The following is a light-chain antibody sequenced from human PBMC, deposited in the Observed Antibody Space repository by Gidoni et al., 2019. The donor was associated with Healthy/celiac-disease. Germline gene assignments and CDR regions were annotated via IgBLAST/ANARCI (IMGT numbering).Light chain of an antibody. V-gene: IGKV1-5*03. Sequence: DIQLTQSPSTLSTSVGDKVTITCRASQSISRWLAWYPQKPGKAPKLLIYNASSLESGVPSRFSGRGSGTEFTLTISRLQPDDFATYYCQQYNSYPYTFXHXTKLEIK. CDR2: NAS. J-gene: IGKJ2*01. CDR3: QQYNSYPYT. CDR1: QSISRW.